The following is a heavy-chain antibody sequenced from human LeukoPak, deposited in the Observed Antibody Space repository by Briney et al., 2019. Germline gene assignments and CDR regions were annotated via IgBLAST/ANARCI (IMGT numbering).Heavy chain of an antibody. CDR3: ARYWGPYDNSGAYFDY. CDR1: GGSFSGYY. Sequence: SETLSLTCAVYGGSFSGYYWSWIRQPPGKGLEWIGEINHSGSTNYNPSLKSRVTISVDTSKNQFSLKLSSVTAADTAMYYCARYWGPYDNSGAYFDYWGQGTLVTVSS. J-gene: IGHJ4*02. D-gene: IGHD3-22*01. V-gene: IGHV4-34*01. CDR2: INHSGST.